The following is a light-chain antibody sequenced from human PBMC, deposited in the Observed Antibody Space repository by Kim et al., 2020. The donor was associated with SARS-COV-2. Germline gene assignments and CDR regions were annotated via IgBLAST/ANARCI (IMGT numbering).Light chain of an antibody. CDR2: GAS. CDR1: QSVSSN. Sequence: EIVMTQSPATLSVSPGERATLFCRASQSVSSNLAWYQQKPGQAPRLLMYGASTRATGMPARFSGSGSGTEFTLTISSLQSEDFALYYCQQYNNRPRTFGQGTKVDIK. J-gene: IGKJ1*01. V-gene: IGKV3-15*01. CDR3: QQYNNRPRT.